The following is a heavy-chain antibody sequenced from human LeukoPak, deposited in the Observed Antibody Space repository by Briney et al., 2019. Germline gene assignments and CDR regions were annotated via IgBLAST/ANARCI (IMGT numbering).Heavy chain of an antibody. CDR2: IWYDGSNK. Sequence: GGSLRLSCAASGFTFSSYGMHWVRQAPGKGLEWVAVIWYDGSNKYYADSVKGRFTISRDNSKNTLYLQMNSLRAEDTAVYYCARDGYDILTGGATDPDYYYYYMDVWGKGTTVTVSS. CDR3: ARDGYDILTGGATDPDYYYYYMDV. CDR1: GFTFSSYG. V-gene: IGHV3-33*01. D-gene: IGHD3-9*01. J-gene: IGHJ6*03.